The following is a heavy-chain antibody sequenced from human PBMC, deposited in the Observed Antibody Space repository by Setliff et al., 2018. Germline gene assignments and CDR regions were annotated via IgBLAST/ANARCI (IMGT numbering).Heavy chain of an antibody. CDR3: ARGSIVGPTRGDFDF. CDR2: IIPITGTT. Sequence: KVSCKAPGGTLTTFTTYSLIWVRQAPGQGLEWMGGIIPITGTTNYAQRFQGRITISTDESSSTVYMEMSRLKSEDTAVYYCARGSIVGPTRGDFDFWGLGTLVTVSS. V-gene: IGHV1-69*16. D-gene: IGHD1-26*01. J-gene: IGHJ4*02. CDR1: GGTLTTFTTYS.